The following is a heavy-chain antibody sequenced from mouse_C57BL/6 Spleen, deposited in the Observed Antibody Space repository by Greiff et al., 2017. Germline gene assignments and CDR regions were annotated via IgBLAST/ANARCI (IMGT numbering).Heavy chain of an antibody. D-gene: IGHD2-3*01. CDR1: GFTFSDYY. Sequence: DVHLVESEGGLVQPGSSMKLSCTASGFTFSDYYMAWVRQVPEKGLEWVANINYDGSSTYYLDSLKSRFIISRDNAKNILYLQMSSLKSEDTATYYCARGGLLRDAMDYWGQGTSVTVSS. V-gene: IGHV5-16*01. CDR3: ARGGLLRDAMDY. J-gene: IGHJ4*01. CDR2: INYDGSST.